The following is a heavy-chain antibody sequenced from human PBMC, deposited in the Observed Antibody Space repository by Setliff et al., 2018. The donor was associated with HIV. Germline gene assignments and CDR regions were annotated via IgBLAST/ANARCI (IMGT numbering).Heavy chain of an antibody. J-gene: IGHJ6*03. CDR3: ARDSSEYFDFSSGDFHYMDV. V-gene: IGHV7-4-1*02. Sequence: GASVKVSCKASGYTFSRFSINWVRQAPGQGLEWMGWINTNSWNPTYAQGVAGRFVFSLDTLVRTAYLEISDLRADDTGIYYCARDSSEYFDFSSGDFHYMDVWGKGTTVTVS. D-gene: IGHD3-3*01. CDR2: INTNSWNP. CDR1: GYTFSRFS.